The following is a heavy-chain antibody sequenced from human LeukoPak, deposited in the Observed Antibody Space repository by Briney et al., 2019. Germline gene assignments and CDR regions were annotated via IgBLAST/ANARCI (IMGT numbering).Heavy chain of an antibody. CDR1: GGSISSSRYY. CDR2: IYYSGST. Sequence: SETLSLTCTVSGGSISSSRYYWGWIRQPPGKGLEWIGSIYYSGSTYYNPSLKSRVTISVDTSKNQFSLKLSSVTAADTAVYYCARHSCSSTSCYTGHFQHWGQGTLVTVSS. V-gene: IGHV4-39*01. J-gene: IGHJ1*01. CDR3: ARHSCSSTSCYTGHFQH. D-gene: IGHD2-2*02.